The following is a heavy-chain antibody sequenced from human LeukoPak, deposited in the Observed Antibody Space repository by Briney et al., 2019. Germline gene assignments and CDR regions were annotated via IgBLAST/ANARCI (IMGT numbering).Heavy chain of an antibody. CDR3: ARESRGYSSSSGGYFDY. D-gene: IGHD6-6*01. V-gene: IGHV1-8*01. CDR1: GYTFTSYD. J-gene: IGHJ4*02. CDR2: MNPNSGNT. Sequence: ASVKVSCKASGYTFTSYDINWVRQATGQGLEWMGWMNPNSGNTGYAQKFQGRVTITRDTSASTAYMELSSLRSEDMAVYYCARESRGYSSSSGGYFDYWGQGTLVTVSS.